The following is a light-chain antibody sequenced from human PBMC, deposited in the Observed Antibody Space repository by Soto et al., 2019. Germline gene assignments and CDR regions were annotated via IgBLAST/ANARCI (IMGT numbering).Light chain of an antibody. CDR3: EQYGSSPPSIT. CDR2: GTS. J-gene: IGKJ5*01. Sequence: IVMTQSPATLSVSPGERATLSCRASQSVSSNLAWYQHKPGQAPRLLIYGTSNRATGIPDRFTGSGSGTDLTLTISSLEPEDFAVYYCEQYGSSPPSITFGQGTRLEI. V-gene: IGKV3-20*01. CDR1: QSVSSN.